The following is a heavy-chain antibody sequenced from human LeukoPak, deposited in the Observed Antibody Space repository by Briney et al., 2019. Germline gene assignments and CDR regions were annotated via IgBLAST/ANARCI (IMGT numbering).Heavy chain of an antibody. D-gene: IGHD3-10*01. CDR1: GGSISSSSYY. CDR2: IYYSGST. Sequence: SETLSLTCTVSGGSISSSSYYWGWIRQPPGKGLEWIGSIYYSGSTYYNPSLKSRVTISVDTSKNQFSLKLSSVTAADTAVYYCARAGSGSYCLQCMDVWGKGTTVTISS. J-gene: IGHJ6*03. CDR3: ARAGSGSYCLQCMDV. V-gene: IGHV4-39*01.